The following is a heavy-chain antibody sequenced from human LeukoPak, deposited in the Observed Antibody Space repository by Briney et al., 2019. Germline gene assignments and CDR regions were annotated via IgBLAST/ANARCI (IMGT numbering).Heavy chain of an antibody. Sequence: PGGSLRLSCAASGFTFSSHSMNWVRQAPGKGLEWVSSISPSGNYIYYADSVEGRFTISRDNAKNSLYLQMNSLGAEDTAVYYCARDLSSSTSCYSYWGQGTLVTVSS. CDR2: ISPSGNYI. D-gene: IGHD2-2*01. J-gene: IGHJ4*02. CDR1: GFTFSSHS. V-gene: IGHV3-21*01. CDR3: ARDLSSSTSCYSY.